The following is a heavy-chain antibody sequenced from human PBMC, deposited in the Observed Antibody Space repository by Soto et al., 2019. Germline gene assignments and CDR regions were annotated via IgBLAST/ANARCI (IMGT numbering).Heavy chain of an antibody. V-gene: IGHV3-23*01. D-gene: IGHD3-22*01. J-gene: IGHJ4*02. CDR3: ANRNYYAKSGYTYPYFDF. CDR2: ISGSGAST. Sequence: EMQLLESGGGLVQPGGPLRLSCEASGFTFSKYDMTWVRQAPGKGLDWVSTISGSGASTYYADSVKGRFTISRDNSKNTVYLQMHSLRVEDTAVYYCANRNYYAKSGYTYPYFDFWGQGSLVTVSS. CDR1: GFTFSKYD.